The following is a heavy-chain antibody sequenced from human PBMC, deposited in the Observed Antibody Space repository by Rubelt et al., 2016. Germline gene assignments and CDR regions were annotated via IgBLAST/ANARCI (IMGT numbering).Heavy chain of an antibody. Sequence: EVQLLESGGGLVQPGGSLRLSCAASGFTFSNYAMIWVRQAPGRGLEWVSGIRASGGGSIYANSVTGRFTISRDNSKNTLYLQMNDRMAEDTAIYYCGRDPNGDFFGAFDMWGQGTMVTVSS. D-gene: IGHD4-17*01. V-gene: IGHV3-23*01. CDR3: GRDPNGDFFGAFDM. CDR1: GFTFSNYA. CDR2: IRASGGGS. J-gene: IGHJ3*02.